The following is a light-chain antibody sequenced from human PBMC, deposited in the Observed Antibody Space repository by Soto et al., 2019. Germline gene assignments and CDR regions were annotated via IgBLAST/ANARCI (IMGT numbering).Light chain of an antibody. Sequence: QSVLTQSPSASVSGSPGQSITISCTGTSSDVGSYNLVSWYQQHPGKAPKLMIYEGSKRPSGVSNRFSGSKSGNTASLTISGLLAEDVADYYSRSYAGSSTHVVFGGGTKVTVL. V-gene: IGLV2-23*01. CDR2: EGS. CDR3: RSYAGSSTHVV. J-gene: IGLJ2*01. CDR1: SSDVGSYNL.